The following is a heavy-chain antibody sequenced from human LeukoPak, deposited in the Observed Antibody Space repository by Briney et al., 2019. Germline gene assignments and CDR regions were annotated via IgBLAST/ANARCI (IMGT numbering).Heavy chain of an antibody. CDR3: ARENFRLGNNWNYGFDY. V-gene: IGHV6-1*01. Sequence: SQTLSLTCAISGDSVSSNSAAWNWIRQSPSRGLEWLGRTYYRSKWYNDYAVSVKRRITINPDTSKNQFSLQLNSVTPEDTAVYYCARENFRLGNNWNYGFDYWGQGTLVTVSS. CDR2: TYYRSKWYN. CDR1: GDSVSSNSAA. D-gene: IGHD1-7*01. J-gene: IGHJ4*02.